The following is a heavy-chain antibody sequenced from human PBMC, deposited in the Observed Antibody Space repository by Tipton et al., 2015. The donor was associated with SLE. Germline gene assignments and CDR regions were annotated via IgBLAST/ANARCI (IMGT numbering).Heavy chain of an antibody. J-gene: IGHJ5*02. CDR1: GGSLSSDY. D-gene: IGHD2-2*01. Sequence: TLSLTCTVSGGSLSSDYWNWIRQPAGKGLEWIGRIYTRGSTNYNPSLKSRVTMSVDTSKNQFSLKLSSVTAADTAVYYCVTDRHEGYCNTASCSGYNWFDPWGQGTLVTVSS. CDR2: IYTRGST. CDR3: VTDRHEGYCNTASCSGYNWFDP. V-gene: IGHV4-4*07.